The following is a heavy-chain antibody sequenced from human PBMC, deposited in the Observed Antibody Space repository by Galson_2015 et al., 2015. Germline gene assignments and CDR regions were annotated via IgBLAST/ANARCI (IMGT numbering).Heavy chain of an antibody. CDR3: ARVVGESYDSRQRVGLSYYYYGMDV. J-gene: IGHJ6*02. CDR1: GFTVSSNY. D-gene: IGHD3-3*01. CDR2: IYSGGST. V-gene: IGHV3-53*01. Sequence: SLRLSCAASGFTVSSNYMSWVRQAPGKGLEWVSVIYSGGSTYYADSAKGRFTISRDNSKNTLYLQMNSLRAEDTAVYYCARVVGESYDSRQRVGLSYYYYGMDVWGQGTTVTVSS.